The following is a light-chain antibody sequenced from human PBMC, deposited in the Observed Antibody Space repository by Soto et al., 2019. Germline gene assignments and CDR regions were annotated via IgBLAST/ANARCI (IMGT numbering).Light chain of an antibody. CDR1: KLGDKY. CDR3: QTWDSRTVV. J-gene: IGLJ2*01. Sequence: SYELTQPPSVSVSPGQTASITCSGDKLGDKYACWYQQKPGKSPVLVIYQDSKRPSGIPARLSCSNSGNTATLTISGTQAMDEADYYCQTWDSRTVVFGGGTKLTVL. V-gene: IGLV3-1*01. CDR2: QDS.